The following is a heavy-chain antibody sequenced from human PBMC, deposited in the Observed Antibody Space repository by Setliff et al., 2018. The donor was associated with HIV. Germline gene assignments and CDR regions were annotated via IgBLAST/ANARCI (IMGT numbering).Heavy chain of an antibody. CDR3: AGGGFKWSGSYADY. CDR2: IKHSGST. CDR1: GGSFSDYY. V-gene: IGHV4-34*01. J-gene: IGHJ4*02. Sequence: SETLSLTCAVHGGSFSDYYWTWIRQPPGKGLEWIGEIKHSGSTNYNPSLKSRVTISIDTAKNQFSLNLTSVTAADTAVYYCAGGGFKWSGSYADYWGQGTLVTVSS. D-gene: IGHD1-26*01.